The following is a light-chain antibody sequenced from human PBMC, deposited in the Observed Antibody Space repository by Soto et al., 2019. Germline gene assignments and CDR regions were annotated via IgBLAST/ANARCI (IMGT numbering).Light chain of an antibody. V-gene: IGKV3-15*01. CDR2: GAS. Sequence: EIEMTQSPATLSVSPGERVTLSCRARQSVGSNLAWYQQKPGQAPRLLIYGASTRATGIPARFSGSGSETEFTLTISSLQAEDSAVYFCQQYNNWPTWTFGQGTKVDIK. CDR1: QSVGSN. CDR3: QQYNNWPTWT. J-gene: IGKJ1*01.